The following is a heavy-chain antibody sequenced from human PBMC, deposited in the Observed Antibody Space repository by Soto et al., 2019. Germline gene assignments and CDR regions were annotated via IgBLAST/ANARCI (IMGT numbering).Heavy chain of an antibody. V-gene: IGHV4-59*01. CDR1: GGSLSGYF. Sequence: SETLSLTCAVYGGSLSGYFWSWIRQPPGKGLEWIGYIYYSGSTNYNPSLKSRVTISVDTSKNQFSLKLSSVTAADTAVYYCARDLGSYYYYYMDVWGKGTTVTVSS. D-gene: IGHD1-26*01. CDR2: IYYSGST. J-gene: IGHJ6*03. CDR3: ARDLGSYYYYYMDV.